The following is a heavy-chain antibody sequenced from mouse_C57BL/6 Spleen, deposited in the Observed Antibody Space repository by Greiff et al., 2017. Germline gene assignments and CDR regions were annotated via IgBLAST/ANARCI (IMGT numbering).Heavy chain of an antibody. CDR1: GYTFTSYW. V-gene: IGHV1-74*01. Sequence: QVQLQQPGAELVKPGASVKVSCKASGYTFTSYWMHWVKQRPGQGLEWIGRIHPSASDTNYNQKFTGKATLTVDKSSSTAYMQLSSLTSEDSAVYYCATGNYPFYFDYWGQGTTLTVSS. D-gene: IGHD2-1*01. CDR2: IHPSASDT. CDR3: ATGNYPFYFDY. J-gene: IGHJ2*01.